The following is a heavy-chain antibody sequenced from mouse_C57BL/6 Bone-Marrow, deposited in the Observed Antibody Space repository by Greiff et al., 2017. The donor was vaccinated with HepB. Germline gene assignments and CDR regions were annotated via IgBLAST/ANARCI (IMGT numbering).Heavy chain of an antibody. V-gene: IGHV1-82*01. Sequence: QVQLKESGPELVKPGASVKISCKASGYAFSSSWMNWVKQRPGKGLEWIGRIYPGDGDTNYNGKFKGKATLTADKSSSTAYMQLSSLTSDDSAVYFCARKGRYYGSSYGYYFDYWGQGTTLTVSS. J-gene: IGHJ2*01. CDR2: IYPGDGDT. CDR1: GYAFSSSW. D-gene: IGHD1-1*01. CDR3: ARKGRYYGSSYGYYFDY.